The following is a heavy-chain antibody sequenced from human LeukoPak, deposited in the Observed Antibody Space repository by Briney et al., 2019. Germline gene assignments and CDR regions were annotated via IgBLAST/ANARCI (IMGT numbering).Heavy chain of an antibody. CDR1: GGSFSGYY. CDR2: INHSGST. J-gene: IGHJ5*02. Sequence: SETLSLTCAVYGGSFSGYYWSWIRQPPGKGLEWIGEINHSGSTNYNPSLKSRVTISVDTSKNQFSLKLSSVTAADTAVYYCARGKMAVRGNWFDPWGQGTLVTVSS. CDR3: ARGKMAVRGNWFDP. D-gene: IGHD5-24*01. V-gene: IGHV4-34*01.